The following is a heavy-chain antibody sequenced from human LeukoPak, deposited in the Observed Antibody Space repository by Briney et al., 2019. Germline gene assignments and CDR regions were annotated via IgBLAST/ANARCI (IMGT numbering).Heavy chain of an antibody. J-gene: IGHJ6*03. V-gene: IGHV3-48*01. CDR2: ITYITSSSSST. Sequence: GGSLRLSCAVSGFTFSSYNMNWVRQAPGKGLEWVSYITYITSSSSSTYYADSVKGRFTISRDNAKTSLYLQMNSLRAEDTAVYFCTRVRGEYYMDVWGKGTTVTVSS. CDR1: GFTFSSYN. D-gene: IGHD3-10*01. CDR3: TRVRGEYYMDV.